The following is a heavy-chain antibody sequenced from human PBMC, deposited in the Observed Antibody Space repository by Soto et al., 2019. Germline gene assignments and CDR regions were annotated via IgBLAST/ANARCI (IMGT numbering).Heavy chain of an antibody. V-gene: IGHV1-46*01. CDR2: INPSGGST. Sequence: ASVKVSCKASGYTFTSYYMHWVRQAPGQGLEWMGIINPSGGSTSYAQKFQGRVTMTRDTSTSTVYMELSSLRSEDTAVYYCARDLVGYCSSTSCPEKRYYYYGMDVWGQGTTVTVSS. J-gene: IGHJ6*02. CDR1: GYTFTSYY. CDR3: ARDLVGYCSSTSCPEKRYYYYGMDV. D-gene: IGHD2-2*01.